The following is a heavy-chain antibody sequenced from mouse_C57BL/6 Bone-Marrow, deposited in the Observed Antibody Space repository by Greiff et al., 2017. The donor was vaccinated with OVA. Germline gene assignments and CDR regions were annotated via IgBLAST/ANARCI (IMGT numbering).Heavy chain of an antibody. D-gene: IGHD1-1*01. CDR1: GFTFTNYY. CDR3: ARYKGRVAVDYFDY. J-gene: IGHJ2*01. Sequence: EVQLVESGGGLVQPGDSLSLSCAASGFTFTNYYMSWVRQPPGKALEWLAFIRNKPNGSTTEYSAYVKGRFTISRDNSQSILYLQMNALRAEDSATYYCARYKGRVAVDYFDYWGQGTALTVSS. CDR2: IRNKPNGSTT. V-gene: IGHV7-3*01.